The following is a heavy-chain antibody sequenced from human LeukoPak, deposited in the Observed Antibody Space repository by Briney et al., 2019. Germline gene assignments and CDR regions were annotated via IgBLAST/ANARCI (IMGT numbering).Heavy chain of an antibody. CDR2: IYYSGST. CDR3: ARYRQLVRDAFDI. J-gene: IGHJ3*02. D-gene: IGHD6-13*01. Sequence: SETLSLTCTVSGGSISSYYWSWIRQPPGKGLEWIGYIYYSGSTNYNPSLKSRVTISVDTSKNQFSLKLSSVAAADTAVYYCARYRQLVRDAFDIWGQGTMVTVSS. CDR1: GGSISSYY. V-gene: IGHV4-59*01.